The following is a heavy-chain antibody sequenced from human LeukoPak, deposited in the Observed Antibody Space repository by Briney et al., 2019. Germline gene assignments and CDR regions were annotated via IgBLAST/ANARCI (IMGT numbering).Heavy chain of an antibody. Sequence: SETLSLTCTVSGGSISSHSYYWGWIRQPPGKGLEWIGSMFYSGSTNYNPSLKRRVTISVDTSKNQFSLRLSSVTAADTAMYYCARHGDYLDGLGTYYAPFDNWGQGALVTASS. D-gene: IGHD3-10*01. CDR3: ARHGDYLDGLGTYYAPFDN. CDR1: GGSISSHSYY. V-gene: IGHV4-39*01. J-gene: IGHJ4*02. CDR2: MFYSGST.